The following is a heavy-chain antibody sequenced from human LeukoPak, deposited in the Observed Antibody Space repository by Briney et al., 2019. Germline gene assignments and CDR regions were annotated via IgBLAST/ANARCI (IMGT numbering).Heavy chain of an antibody. CDR1: GGTFSSYA. J-gene: IGHJ4*02. V-gene: IGHV1-69*04. Sequence: AASVKVSCKASGGTFSSYAISWVRQAPGQGLEWIGRIIPILGIANYAQKFQGRVTITADKSTSTAYMELSSLRSEDTAVYYCARAKTAMALPYDYWGQGTLVTVSS. CDR3: ARAKTAMALPYDY. D-gene: IGHD5-18*01. CDR2: IIPILGIA.